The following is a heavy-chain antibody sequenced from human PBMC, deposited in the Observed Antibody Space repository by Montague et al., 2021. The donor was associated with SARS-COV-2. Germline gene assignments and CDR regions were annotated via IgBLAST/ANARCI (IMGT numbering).Heavy chain of an antibody. CDR1: GDSISSYY. CDR3: ARGQLWFDY. D-gene: IGHD5-18*01. V-gene: IGHV4-59*08. J-gene: IGHJ4*02. CDR2: IYYSGST. Sequence: SETLSLTSTVSGDSISSYYWSWIRQSPGKGLEWIGYIYYSGSTNYNPSLKSRVTISVDTSKNQFSLKLRSVTAADTAVCYCARGQLWFDYWGQGTLVTVSS.